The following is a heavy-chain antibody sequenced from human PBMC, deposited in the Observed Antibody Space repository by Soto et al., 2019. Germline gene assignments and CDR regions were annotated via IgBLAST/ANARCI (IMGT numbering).Heavy chain of an antibody. CDR1: GCSISSGGYY. CDR2: IFYIGST. Sequence: QVQLQESGPRLVKPSQTLSLTCTVSGCSISSGGYYWNWIRQHPGKGLEWIGYIFYIGSTYYNPSLKSRVTISVDTSKSQFSLKLNSVTAADTAVYYCARSVFPWGQGTLVTVSS. CDR3: ARSVFP. J-gene: IGHJ5*02. V-gene: IGHV4-31*03.